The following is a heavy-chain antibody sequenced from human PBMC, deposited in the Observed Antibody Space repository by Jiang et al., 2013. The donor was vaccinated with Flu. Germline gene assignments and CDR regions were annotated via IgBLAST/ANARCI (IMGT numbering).Heavy chain of an antibody. D-gene: IGHD2-15*01. Sequence: VQLLESGGGLVQPGGSLRLSCAASGFTFSSYAMSWVRQAPGKGLEWVSAISGSGGSTYYADSVKGRFTISRDNSKNTLYLQMNSLRAEDTAVYYCAKGACSGGSCYFPHYYYYGMDVWGKGTTVTVSS. J-gene: IGHJ6*04. CDR3: AKGACSGGSCYFPHYYYYGMDV. CDR2: ISGSGGST. CDR1: GFTFSSYA. V-gene: IGHV3-23*01.